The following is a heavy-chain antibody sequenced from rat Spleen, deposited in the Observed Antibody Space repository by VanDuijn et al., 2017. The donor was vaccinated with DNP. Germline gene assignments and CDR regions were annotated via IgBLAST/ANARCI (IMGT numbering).Heavy chain of an antibody. CDR2: ITSGGGSI. Sequence: EVQLVESGGDLVQPGRSLKLSCKASGFTFNNYWMTWIRQVPGKGLEWVASITSGGGSIFYPDSVKGRFTISRDNAKSTLYLQMDSLRSEDTATYYCATRGYYGLAYYFNYWGQGVMVTVSS. CDR1: GFTFNNYW. J-gene: IGHJ2*01. D-gene: IGHD1-6*01. CDR3: ATRGYYGLAYYFNY. V-gene: IGHV5-31*01.